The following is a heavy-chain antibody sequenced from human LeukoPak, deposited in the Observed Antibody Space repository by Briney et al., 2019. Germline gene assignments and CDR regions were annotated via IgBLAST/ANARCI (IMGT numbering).Heavy chain of an antibody. J-gene: IGHJ4*02. CDR3: ASYGDYGFY. Sequence: GGSLRLSCAASGFTFSSYWMSWVRQAPGKGLEWVANIKQDGSEKYYVDSVEGRFTVSRDNAKNSLYLQMNSLRAEDTAVYYCASYGDYGFYWGQGTLVTVSS. V-gene: IGHV3-7*01. CDR2: IKQDGSEK. CDR1: GFTFSSYW. D-gene: IGHD4-17*01.